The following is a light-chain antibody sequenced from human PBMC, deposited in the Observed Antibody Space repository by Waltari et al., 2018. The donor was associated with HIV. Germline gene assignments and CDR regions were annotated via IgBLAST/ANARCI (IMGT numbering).Light chain of an antibody. V-gene: IGLV2-8*01. Sequence: QSALTQPPSASGSPGQSVTISCTGTSSDVGGYNYVSWYQQHPGKAPKLMIYEVNKRPSGVPDRFSGSKSGNTASLTVSGLQAGDEADYYCSSYAGSNNHVVFGGGTKLTVL. CDR1: SSDVGGYNY. CDR2: EVN. J-gene: IGLJ2*01. CDR3: SSYAGSNNHVV.